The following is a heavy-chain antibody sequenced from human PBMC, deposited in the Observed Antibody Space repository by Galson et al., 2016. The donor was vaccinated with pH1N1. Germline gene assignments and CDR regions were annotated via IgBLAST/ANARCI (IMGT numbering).Heavy chain of an antibody. D-gene: IGHD4-17*01. V-gene: IGHV2-5*02. CDR2: IYWDDDK. Sequence: PALVKPTQTLTLTYTFSGFSLTTSGVGVGWIRQPPGKALEWLALIYWDDDKRCSPSLKSRLTITKDTSKNQVVLTMTNMDPVDTATYYCARIFYGDYTNYFDYWGQGTLVTVSS. CDR1: GFSLTTSGVG. CDR3: ARIFYGDYTNYFDY. J-gene: IGHJ4*02.